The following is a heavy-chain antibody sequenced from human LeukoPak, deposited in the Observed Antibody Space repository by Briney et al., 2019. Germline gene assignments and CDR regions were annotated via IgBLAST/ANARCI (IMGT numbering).Heavy chain of an antibody. V-gene: IGHV3-30-3*01. CDR1: GFTFSSYA. CDR2: ISYDGSNK. CDR3: ARATLRRVVVGVVLDY. D-gene: IGHD3-22*01. J-gene: IGHJ4*02. Sequence: GRSLRLSCAASGFTFSSYAMHWVRQAPGKGLEWVAVISYDGSNKYYADSVKGQFTISRDNSKNTLYLQMNSLRAEDTAVYYCARATLRRVVVGVVLDYWGQGTLVTVSS.